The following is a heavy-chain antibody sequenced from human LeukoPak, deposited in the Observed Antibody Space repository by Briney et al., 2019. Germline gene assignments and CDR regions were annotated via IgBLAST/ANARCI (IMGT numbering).Heavy chain of an antibody. CDR1: GGSISSSNW. CDR2: IHHSGST. CDR3: ARERGFWSGSVPDY. D-gene: IGHD3-3*01. J-gene: IGHJ4*02. Sequence: PSETLSLTCAVSGGSISSSNWWSWVRQPPGKGLEWIGEIHHSGSTNYNPSLKSRVIISLDKSKNQFSLKLSSVTAADTAVYYCARERGFWSGSVPDYWGQGTLVTVSS. V-gene: IGHV4-4*02.